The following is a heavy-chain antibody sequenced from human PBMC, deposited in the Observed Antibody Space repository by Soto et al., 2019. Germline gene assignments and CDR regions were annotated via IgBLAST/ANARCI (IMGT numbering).Heavy chain of an antibody. J-gene: IGHJ6*03. CDR3: ARDLRAAAAIYYMGV. Sequence: SETLSLTCTVSGGSISSFYWSWIRQPPGKGLEWIGYIYYSGSTNYNPSLKSRVTISVDTSKNQFSLKLSSVTAADTAVYYCARDLRAAAAIYYMGVWGKGTTVTVSS. CDR2: IYYSGST. D-gene: IGHD6-13*01. V-gene: IGHV4-59*01. CDR1: GGSISSFY.